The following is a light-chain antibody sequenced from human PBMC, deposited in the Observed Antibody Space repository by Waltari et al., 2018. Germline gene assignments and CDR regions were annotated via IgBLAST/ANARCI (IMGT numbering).Light chain of an antibody. CDR1: TSDVGGYHY. Sequence: SALTQPRSVSGSPGQSVTISCTGPTSDVGGYHYVSWYQHHPGKAPKLMIFDVTQRPSGVPDRFSGSKSANTASLTISGLQAEDEADYYCCSFAGTYTWVFGGGTKVTVL. CDR2: DVT. J-gene: IGLJ3*02. V-gene: IGLV2-11*01. CDR3: CSFAGTYTWV.